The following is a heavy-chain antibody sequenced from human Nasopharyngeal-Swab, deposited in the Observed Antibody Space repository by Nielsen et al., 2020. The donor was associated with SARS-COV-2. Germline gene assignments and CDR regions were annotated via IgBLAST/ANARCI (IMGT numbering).Heavy chain of an antibody. V-gene: IGHV3-9*01. CDR3: AKAHSSSWFHYYYYGMDV. CDR1: GFTFDDYA. J-gene: IGHJ6*02. D-gene: IGHD6-13*01. Sequence: SLKISCAASGFTFDDYAMHWVRQAPGKGLEWVSGISWNSGSIGYADSVKGRFTISRDNSKNTLYLQMNSLRAEDTAVYYCAKAHSSSWFHYYYYGMDVWGQGTTVTVSS. CDR2: ISWNSGSI.